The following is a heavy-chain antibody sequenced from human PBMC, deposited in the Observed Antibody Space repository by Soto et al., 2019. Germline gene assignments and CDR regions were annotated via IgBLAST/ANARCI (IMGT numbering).Heavy chain of an antibody. V-gene: IGHV1-2*04. J-gene: IGHJ5*02. CDR3: ARGETIAARPDLYWFDP. CDR2: INPNSGGT. CDR1: GYTFTGYY. Sequence: GASVKVSCKASGYTFTGYYMHWVRQAPGQGLEWMGWINPNSGGTNYAQKFQGWVTMTRDTSISTAYMELSRLRSVDTAVYYCARGETIAARPDLYWFDPWGQGTLVTVSS. D-gene: IGHD6-6*01.